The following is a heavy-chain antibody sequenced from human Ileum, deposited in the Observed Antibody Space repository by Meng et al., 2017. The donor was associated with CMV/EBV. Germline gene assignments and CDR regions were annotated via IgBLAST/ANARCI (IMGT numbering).Heavy chain of an antibody. J-gene: IGHJ4*02. CDR2: IDHRRNS. CDR1: GGSFNGYY. V-gene: IGHV4-34*01. D-gene: IGHD2-2*02. CDR3: ARSTCSSANCYTYFFDS. Sequence: GSLRLSCAVYGGSFNGYYWTWIRQSPKKGLEWIGEIDHRRNSNYNPSLKSRVAMSVDTSRKHFFLKLSSVTAADTALYFCARSTCSSANCYTYFFDSWGQGTLVTVYS.